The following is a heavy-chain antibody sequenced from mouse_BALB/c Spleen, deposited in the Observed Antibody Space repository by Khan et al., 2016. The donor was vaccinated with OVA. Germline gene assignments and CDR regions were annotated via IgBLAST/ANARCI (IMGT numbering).Heavy chain of an antibody. D-gene: IGHD1-1*01. Sequence: QVQLQQSGPELVKPGASVKMSCKASGYTFTDYVINWVKQRTGQGLEWIGDIYPGSGSTYYNEKFKGKAKLTADKSSNTAYMQLSSLTFEDSAVYFCARGGYSVVAYWGQGTLVTVSA. CDR2: IYPGSGST. V-gene: IGHV1-77*01. J-gene: IGHJ3*01. CDR3: ARGGYSVVAY. CDR1: GYTFTDYV.